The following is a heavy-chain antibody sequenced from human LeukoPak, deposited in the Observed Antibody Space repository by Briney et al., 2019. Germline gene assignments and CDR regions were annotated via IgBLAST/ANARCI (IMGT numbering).Heavy chain of an antibody. CDR3: ARAPRWPQPYWYFDL. J-gene: IGHJ2*01. CDR2: IYYSGST. CDR1: GGSISSYY. V-gene: IGHV4-59*01. D-gene: IGHD5-24*01. Sequence: PSETLSLTCTVSGGSISSYYWSWIRQPPGKGLEWIGYIYYSGSTNYNPSLKSRVTISVDTSKNQFSLKLSSVTAADTAVYYCARAPRWPQPYWYFDLWGRGTLVTVSS.